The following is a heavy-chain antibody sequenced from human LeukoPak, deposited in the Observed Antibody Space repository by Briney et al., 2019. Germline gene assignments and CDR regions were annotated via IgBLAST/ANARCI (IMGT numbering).Heavy chain of an antibody. CDR1: GGSISSSSYY. D-gene: IGHD1-26*01. CDR2: IYYSGST. Sequence: SETLSLTCTVSGGSISSSSYYWGWIRQPPGKGLEWIGSIYYSGSTYYNPSLKSRVTISVDTSKNQFSLKLSSVTAADTAVYYCAREGEGGSYYGPYYYYGMDVWGRGTTVTVSS. J-gene: IGHJ6*02. V-gene: IGHV4-39*07. CDR3: AREGEGGSYYGPYYYYGMDV.